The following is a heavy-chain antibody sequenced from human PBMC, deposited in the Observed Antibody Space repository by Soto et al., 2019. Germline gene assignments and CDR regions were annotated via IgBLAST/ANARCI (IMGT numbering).Heavy chain of an antibody. D-gene: IGHD6-13*01. J-gene: IGHJ4*02. V-gene: IGHV4-59*08. Sequence: PSETLSLTCTVSGGSISSYYWSWIRQPPGKGLEWIGYIYYSGSTNYNPSLKSRVTISVDTSKNQFSLKLSSVTAADTAVYYCARHSRLAAAGSFDYWGQGTLVTVSS. CDR3: ARHSRLAAAGSFDY. CDR1: GGSISSYY. CDR2: IYYSGST.